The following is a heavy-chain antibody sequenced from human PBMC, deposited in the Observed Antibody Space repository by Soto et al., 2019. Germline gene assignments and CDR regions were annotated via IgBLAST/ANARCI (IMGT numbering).Heavy chain of an antibody. CDR2: MYFGGSF. CDR3: ARSYYDSTGFAVDP. V-gene: IGHV4-59*02. D-gene: IGHD3-22*01. J-gene: IGHJ5*02. CDR1: GASVIHGY. Sequence: SDTLSLTCNVSGASVIHGYWSWIRQPPGKGLEWIGFMYFGGSFNYNPSLTSRATISVETSKNQFSMKLTSVTASDTAVYYCARSYYDSTGFAVDPWGQGTLVTVS.